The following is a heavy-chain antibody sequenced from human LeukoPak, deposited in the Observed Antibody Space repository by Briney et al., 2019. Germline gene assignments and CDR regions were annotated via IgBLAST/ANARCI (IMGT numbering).Heavy chain of an antibody. D-gene: IGHD1-1*01. J-gene: IGHJ4*02. Sequence: PGGSLRLSCAASGFTFSSYGMHWVRQAPGKGLEWGAVISYDGSNKYYADSVKGRFTISRDNSKNTLYLQMNSLRAEDTAVYYCAKDWRPGTRWHFDYWGQGTLVTVSS. CDR3: AKDWRPGTRWHFDY. CDR1: GFTFSSYG. CDR2: ISYDGSNK. V-gene: IGHV3-30*18.